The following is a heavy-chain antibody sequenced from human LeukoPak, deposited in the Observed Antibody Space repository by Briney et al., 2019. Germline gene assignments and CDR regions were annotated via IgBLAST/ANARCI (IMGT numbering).Heavy chain of an antibody. V-gene: IGHV4-39*07. CDR1: GGSISSSSYY. CDR2: IYYSGST. CDR3: ATIIYYYYYMDV. J-gene: IGHJ6*03. D-gene: IGHD3-10*01. Sequence: SETLSLTCTVSGGSISSSSYYWGWIRQPPGKGLEWIGSIYYSGSTYYNPSLKSRVTISVDTSKNQFSLKLSSVTAADTAVYYCATIIYYYYYMDVWGKGTTVTVSS.